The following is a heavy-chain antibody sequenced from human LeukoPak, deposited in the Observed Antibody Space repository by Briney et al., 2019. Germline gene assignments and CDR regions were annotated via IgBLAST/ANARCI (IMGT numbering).Heavy chain of an antibody. CDR1: GFTFSSYG. D-gene: IGHD6-13*01. CDR3: ARFQAAAGTRGFDY. CDR2: ISYDGSNK. V-gene: IGHV3-30*03. J-gene: IGHJ4*02. Sequence: PGGSLRLSCAASGFTFSSYGMHWVRQAPGKGLEWVAVISYDGSNKYYADSVKGRFTISRDNSKNTLYLQMNSLRAEDTAVYYCARFQAAAGTRGFDYWGQGTLVIVSS.